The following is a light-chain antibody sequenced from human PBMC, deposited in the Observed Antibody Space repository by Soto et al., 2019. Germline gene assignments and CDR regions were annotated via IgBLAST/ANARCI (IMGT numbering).Light chain of an antibody. J-gene: IGKJ5*01. V-gene: IGKV3-20*01. CDR2: GAS. Sequence: IVLTQSPATLSLSPWERATLSCRASQSVSSYFAWYQQRPGQPPKLISFGASNRATDIPARFSGGGSGTDFTLTISRLEPDDFALYYCQHYGASPITFGQGTRLEIK. CDR1: QSVSSY. CDR3: QHYGASPIT.